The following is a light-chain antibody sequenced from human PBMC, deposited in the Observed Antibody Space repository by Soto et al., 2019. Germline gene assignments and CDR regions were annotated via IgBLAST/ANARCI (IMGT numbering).Light chain of an antibody. CDR2: DAS. J-gene: IGKJ1*01. CDR3: QQYNSPSWT. Sequence: DIQMTQSPSTLSTSVGDRVTITCQASQSISTWSAWCPQKPGKAPTLLIYDASSLDSGVPSRFSGSGSGTEFTLTINSLQRDDFATYYCQQYNSPSWTLGQGTKVDIK. V-gene: IGKV1-5*01. CDR1: QSISTW.